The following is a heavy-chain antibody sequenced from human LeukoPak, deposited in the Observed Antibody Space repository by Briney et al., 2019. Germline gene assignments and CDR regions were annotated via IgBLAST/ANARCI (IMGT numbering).Heavy chain of an antibody. CDR3: ARDRYTVVSWYFDL. Sequence: SETLSLTCTVSGGSISSGGYYWSWIRQHPGKGLGWIGYIYYSGSTYYNPSLKSRVTISVDTSKNQFPLKLSSVTAADTAVYYCARDRYTVVSWYFDLWGRGTLVTVSS. CDR2: IYYSGST. J-gene: IGHJ2*01. D-gene: IGHD4-23*01. CDR1: GGSISSGGYY. V-gene: IGHV4-31*03.